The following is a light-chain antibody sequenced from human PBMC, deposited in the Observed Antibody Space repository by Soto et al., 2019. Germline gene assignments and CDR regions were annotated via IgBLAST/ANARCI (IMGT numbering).Light chain of an antibody. Sequence: DIQMTQPPYSLSASVGDRVAITCRASQSIISYLNWYQQKPGKAPKLLIYAASSLQSGVPSRFSGSGSGTDFTLTISSLQPEDFATYYCQQSYSTPRLTFGGGTKVDIK. V-gene: IGKV1-39*01. CDR2: AAS. CDR3: QQSYSTPRLT. J-gene: IGKJ4*01. CDR1: QSIISY.